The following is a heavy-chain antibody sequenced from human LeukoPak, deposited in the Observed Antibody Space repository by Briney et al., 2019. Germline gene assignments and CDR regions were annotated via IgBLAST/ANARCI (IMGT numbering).Heavy chain of an antibody. V-gene: IGHV4-34*01. CDR1: GGSFSGYY. D-gene: IGHD6-19*01. CDR3: ARGGAFRSSGWYRRDYYMDV. J-gene: IGHJ6*03. Sequence: SETLSLTCAVYGGSFSGYYWSWIRQPPGKGLEWLGEINHSGSTNYNPSLKSRVTISVDTSKNQFSLKLSSVTAADTAVYYCARGGAFRSSGWYRRDYYMDVWGKGTTVTVSS. CDR2: INHSGST.